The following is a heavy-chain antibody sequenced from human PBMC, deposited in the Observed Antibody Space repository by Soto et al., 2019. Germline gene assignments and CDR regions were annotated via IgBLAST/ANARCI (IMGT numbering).Heavy chain of an antibody. CDR1: GFTFSSYG. V-gene: IGHV3-30*18. D-gene: IGHD2-21*02. J-gene: IGHJ4*02. CDR2: ISYDGSNK. Sequence: QVQLVESGGGVVQPGRSLRLSCAASGFTFSSYGMHWVRQAPGKGLEWVAVISYDGSNKYYADSVKGRFTISRDNAKNTLYLQMNSLRAEDTAVYYCAKDGGLLIVVVTAIDYWGQGTLVTVSS. CDR3: AKDGGLLIVVVTAIDY.